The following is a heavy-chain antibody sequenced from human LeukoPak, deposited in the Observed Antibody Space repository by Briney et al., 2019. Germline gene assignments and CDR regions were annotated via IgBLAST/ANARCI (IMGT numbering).Heavy chain of an antibody. Sequence: SETLSLTCTVSGGSISSSTYYWGWIRQPPGKGLEWIGSIYYSGSTYYNPSLKSRVTISVDTSKNQFSLKLTSVTAADTVVYYCARHSETFSVPDVWGQGTTVTVSS. D-gene: IGHD3-16*01. CDR3: ARHSETFSVPDV. J-gene: IGHJ6*02. CDR1: GGSISSSTYY. CDR2: IYYSGST. V-gene: IGHV4-39*01.